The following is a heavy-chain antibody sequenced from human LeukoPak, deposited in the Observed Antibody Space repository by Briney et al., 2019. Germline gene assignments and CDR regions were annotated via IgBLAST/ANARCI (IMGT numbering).Heavy chain of an antibody. Sequence: ASVKVSCKASGYMFNIHFIHWVRQAPGQGLEWMAVIYPSGDSTTYVQKFQCRFTMTRHTSTSTVYMDLSNLTSEDTAVYYCARDKRGALDYWGQGTQITVSS. CDR3: ARDKRGALDY. D-gene: IGHD2-15*01. CDR2: IYPSGDST. J-gene: IGHJ4*02. CDR1: GYMFNIHF. V-gene: IGHV1-46*02.